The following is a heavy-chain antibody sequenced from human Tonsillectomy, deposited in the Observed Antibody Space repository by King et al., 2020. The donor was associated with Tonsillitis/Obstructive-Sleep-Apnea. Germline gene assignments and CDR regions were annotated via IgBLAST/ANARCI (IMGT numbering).Heavy chain of an antibody. CDR2: IRTKAYGGTT. D-gene: IGHD5-12*01. CDR1: GFTFGDYT. V-gene: IGHV3-49*03. J-gene: IGHJ3*02. Sequence: VQLVESGGGLAQPGRSLRLSCTASGFTFGDYTVNWLRQAPGKGLEWVGFIRTKAYGGTTEYAAPVKGRFTISRDDSKSIAYLQMNRLKIDDTAVYYCIRGGGPTKGAFDIWGQGTMVTVSS. CDR3: IRGGGPTKGAFDI.